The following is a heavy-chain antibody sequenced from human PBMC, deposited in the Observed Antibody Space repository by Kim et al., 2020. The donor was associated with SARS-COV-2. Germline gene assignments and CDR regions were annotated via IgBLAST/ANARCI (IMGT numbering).Heavy chain of an antibody. CDR3: ARALKYDFWSGEPTYYYYYVDV. Sequence: ASVKVSCKASGYTFTSYGISWVRQAPGQGLEWMGWISAYNGNTNYAQKLQGRVTMTTDTSTSTAYMELRSLRSDDTAVYYCARALKYDFWSGEPTYYYYYVDVWGKGTTVTVS. V-gene: IGHV1-18*01. J-gene: IGHJ6*03. CDR1: GYTFTSYG. CDR2: ISAYNGNT. D-gene: IGHD3-3*01.